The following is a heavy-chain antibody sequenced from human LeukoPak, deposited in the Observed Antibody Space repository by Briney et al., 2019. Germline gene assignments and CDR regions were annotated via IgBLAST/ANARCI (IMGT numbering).Heavy chain of an antibody. CDR1: GFTFSTHW. CDR3: AKTRYFDWLADDNWFDP. D-gene: IGHD3-9*01. CDR2: ISGSGGST. J-gene: IGHJ5*02. Sequence: GGSLRLSCAASGFTFSTHWMSWVRQAPGKGLEWVSDISGSGGSTYYADSVKGRFTISRDNSKNTLYLQMNSLRAEDTAVYYCAKTRYFDWLADDNWFDPWGQGALVTVSS. V-gene: IGHV3-23*01.